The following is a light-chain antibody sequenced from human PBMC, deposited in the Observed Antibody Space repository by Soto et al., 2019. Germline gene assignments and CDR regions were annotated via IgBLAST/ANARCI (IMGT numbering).Light chain of an antibody. CDR1: QSVSSSY. V-gene: IGKV3-20*01. CDR3: RQYGSSLFT. Sequence: EIVLTQSPGTLSLSPGERATLSSRASQSVSSSYLAWYQQKPGQAHRILIYGASSRATGIPDRFSGSGSGTDFSLTISRLGPEDSAVYYCRQYGSSLFTSGPGTKVDIK. CDR2: GAS. J-gene: IGKJ3*01.